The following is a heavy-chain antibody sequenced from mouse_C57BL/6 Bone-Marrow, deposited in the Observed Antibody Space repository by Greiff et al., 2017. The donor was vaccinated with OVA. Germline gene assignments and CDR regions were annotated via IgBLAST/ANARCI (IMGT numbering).Heavy chain of an antibody. Sequence: DVHLVESGGGLVKPGGSLKLSCAASGFTFSSYAMSWVRQTPEKRLEWVATISDGGSYTYYPDNVKGRFTITRDNAKTNLYLQMSRMKSEDTAMYYCARGRNYYGRNSFAYWGQGTLVTVSA. D-gene: IGHD1-1*01. J-gene: IGHJ3*01. CDR3: ARGRNYYGRNSFAY. CDR2: ISDGGSYT. V-gene: IGHV5-4*01. CDR1: GFTFSSYA.